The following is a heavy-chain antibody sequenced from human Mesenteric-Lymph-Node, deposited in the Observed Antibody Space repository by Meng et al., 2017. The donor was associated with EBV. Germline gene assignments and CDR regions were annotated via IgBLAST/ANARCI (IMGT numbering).Heavy chain of an antibody. CDR1: GFSFSSFW. V-gene: IGHV3-74*03. CDR3: SRDLAGPFDD. Sequence: EVQLVESGGALVQPGGSLRLSCEVSGFSFSSFWMHWVRQVPGKGLVWIARIDENGRTITYADSVKGRFTISRDNIRNTLYLQMNSLRVEDTAVYFCSRDLAGPFDDWGQGTRVTVSS. J-gene: IGHJ4*02. CDR2: IDENGRTI.